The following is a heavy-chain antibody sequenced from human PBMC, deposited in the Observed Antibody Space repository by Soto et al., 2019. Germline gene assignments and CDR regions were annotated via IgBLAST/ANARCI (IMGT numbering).Heavy chain of an antibody. CDR1: GFTFSNYD. CDR3: ARSSWNYGMDV. V-gene: IGHV3-13*01. D-gene: IGHD2-15*01. CDR2: FVTTGDT. J-gene: IGHJ6*02. Sequence: EVQPVESGGGLVQPGGSLRLSCVASGFTFSNYDMHWVRQPTGKGLEWVSTFVTTGDTYYPGSVKGRFTISRENAKNSLYLQMNSLRAEDTAVYYCARSSWNYGMDVWGQGTTVTVSS.